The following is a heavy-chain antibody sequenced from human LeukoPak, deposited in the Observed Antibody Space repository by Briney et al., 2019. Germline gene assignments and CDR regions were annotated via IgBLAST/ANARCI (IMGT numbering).Heavy chain of an antibody. CDR3: AKMAEDYYYGAGRHFDF. CDR1: GFTFSSYA. D-gene: IGHD3-10*01. Sequence: PGGSLRLSCAASGFTFSSYALSWVRQAPRPELEWVSTITGSGGSTYNADSVKGRFTISRDNSKNTLYLQMNCLRAEDTAVYYCAKMAEDYYYGAGRHFDFWGQGTRVTVSS. V-gene: IGHV3-23*01. CDR2: ITGSGGST. J-gene: IGHJ4*02.